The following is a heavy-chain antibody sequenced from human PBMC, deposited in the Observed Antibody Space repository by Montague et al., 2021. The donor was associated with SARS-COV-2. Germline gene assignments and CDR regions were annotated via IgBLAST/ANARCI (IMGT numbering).Heavy chain of an antibody. D-gene: IGHD3-10*01. V-gene: IGHV4-4*02. CDR1: GXSISNSQW. CDR3: ASRGAGWFGSNPERFDY. CDR2: IYHSGGT. J-gene: IGHJ4*02. Sequence: SETLSLTCAVSGXSISNSQWWSWVRQPPGKGLEWIGEIYHSGGTNYNPSRESRVTISVDKSKNQFSLKLNSVTAADTAVYYCASRGAGWFGSNPERFDYWGQGTLVTVSS.